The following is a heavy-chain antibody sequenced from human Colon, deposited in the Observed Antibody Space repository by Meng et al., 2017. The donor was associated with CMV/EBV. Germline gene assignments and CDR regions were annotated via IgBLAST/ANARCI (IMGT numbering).Heavy chain of an antibody. J-gene: IGHJ4*02. V-gene: IGHV1-18*01. D-gene: IGHD2-2*01. CDR1: GYIFTSYG. CDR3: ARDRGELGYCSSTSCYRGEYFDY. Sequence: ASVKVSCKASGYIFTSYGISWVRQAPGQGLEWMGWISAYNGNTNYAQKLQGRVTMTTDTSTSTAYMELRSLRSDDTAVYYCARDRGELGYCSSTSCYRGEYFDYWGQGTLVTVSS. CDR2: ISAYNGNT.